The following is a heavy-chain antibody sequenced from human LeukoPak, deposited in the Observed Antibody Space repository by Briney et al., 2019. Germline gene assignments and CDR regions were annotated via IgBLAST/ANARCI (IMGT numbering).Heavy chain of an antibody. CDR3: ARARGAFCGGDCYSESYYFDY. J-gene: IGHJ4*02. CDR1: EFIFSNYD. Sequence: GGSLRLSCAASEFIFSNYDMNWVRQAPGKGLEWLSYISSSGSTIYYADSVKGRFTTSRDNAKNSLYLQMNSLRAEDTAVYYCARARGAFCGGDCYSESYYFDYWGQGTLVTVSS. V-gene: IGHV3-48*03. CDR2: ISSSGSTI. D-gene: IGHD2-21*02.